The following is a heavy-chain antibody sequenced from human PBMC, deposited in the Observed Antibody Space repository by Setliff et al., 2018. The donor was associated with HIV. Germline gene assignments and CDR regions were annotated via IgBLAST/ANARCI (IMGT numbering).Heavy chain of an antibody. V-gene: IGHV4-38-2*02. CDR3: AREIATYYYDSSGYCYFDY. D-gene: IGHD3-22*01. Sequence: SETLSLTCAVSGYSISSGYYWGWIRQPPGKGLEWIGSIYHGGSTYYNPSLKSRVTISVDTSKNQFSLKLSSVTAADTAVYYCAREIATYYYDSSGYCYFDYWGQGTLVTVSS. CDR2: IYHGGST. CDR1: GYSISSGYY. J-gene: IGHJ4*02.